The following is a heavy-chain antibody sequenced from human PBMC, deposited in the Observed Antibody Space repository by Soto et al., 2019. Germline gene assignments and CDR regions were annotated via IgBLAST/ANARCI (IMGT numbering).Heavy chain of an antibody. CDR1: GFTFSSYA. CDR3: AKSGRKYYYDSSGYYPAWFDP. Sequence: GGSLRLSCAASGFTFSSYAMSWVRQAPGKGLEWVSAISGSGGSTYYADSVKGRFTISRDNSKNTLYLQMNSLRAEDTAVYYCAKSGRKYYYDSSGYYPAWFDPWGQGTLVTVSS. J-gene: IGHJ5*02. CDR2: ISGSGGST. V-gene: IGHV3-23*01. D-gene: IGHD3-22*01.